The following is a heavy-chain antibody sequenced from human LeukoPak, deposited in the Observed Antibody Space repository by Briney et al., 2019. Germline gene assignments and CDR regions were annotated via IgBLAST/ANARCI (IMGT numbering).Heavy chain of an antibody. CDR2: ISGSAHKI. V-gene: IGHV3-23*01. D-gene: IGHD5-18*01. Sequence: GGSLRLSCAASGFTFRTYWMSWVRQAPGKGLDWVSVISGSAHKIRYADSVKGRFTISRDNSENIVYLQMNNLRAEDTAVYYCAGRVTGYSSGYVYWGQGTLVTVSS. CDR3: AGRVTGYSSGYVY. CDR1: GFTFRTYW. J-gene: IGHJ4*02.